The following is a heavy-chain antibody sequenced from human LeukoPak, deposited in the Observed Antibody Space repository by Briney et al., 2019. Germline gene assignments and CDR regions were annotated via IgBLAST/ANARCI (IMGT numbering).Heavy chain of an antibody. CDR1: GFTFSSYG. CDR2: IRYDGSNK. Sequence: GGSLRLSCAASGFTFSSYGMHWVRQAPGKGLEWVAFIRYDGSNKYYADSVKGRFTISRDNSKNTLYLQMNSLRAEDTAVYYCAREHCSSTSCYVSDWGQGTLVTVSS. J-gene: IGHJ4*02. V-gene: IGHV3-30*02. D-gene: IGHD2-2*01. CDR3: AREHCSSTSCYVSD.